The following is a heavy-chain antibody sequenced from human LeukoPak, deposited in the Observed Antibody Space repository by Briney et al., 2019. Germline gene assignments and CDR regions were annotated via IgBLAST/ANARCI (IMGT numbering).Heavy chain of an antibody. D-gene: IGHD3-10*01. J-gene: IGHJ6*03. Sequence: VASVKVSCKASGGTFSSYAISWVRQAPGQGLEWMGWISAYNGNTNYAQKLQGRVTMTTDTSTSTAYMELRSLRSDDTAAYYCARDRITMAHLGYMDVWGKGTTVTVSS. CDR3: ARDRITMAHLGYMDV. V-gene: IGHV1-18*01. CDR1: GGTFSSYA. CDR2: ISAYNGNT.